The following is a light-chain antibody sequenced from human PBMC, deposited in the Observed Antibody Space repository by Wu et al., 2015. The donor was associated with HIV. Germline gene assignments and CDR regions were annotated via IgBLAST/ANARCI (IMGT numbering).Light chain of an antibody. J-gene: IGKJ1*01. CDR2: RAS. V-gene: IGKV3-20*01. CDR1: EDITSSY. CDR3: HQYGYSPQT. Sequence: EIVLTQSPGTLSLSPGERATLSCRASEDITSSYLAWYQQKPGQAPRLLIFRASNRATGIPDRFSGAGSGTDFTLTISRLEPEDFALYYCHQYGYSPQTFGLRDQGGNQT.